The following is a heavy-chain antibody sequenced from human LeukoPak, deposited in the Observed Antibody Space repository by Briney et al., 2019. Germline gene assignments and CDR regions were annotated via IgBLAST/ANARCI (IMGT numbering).Heavy chain of an antibody. J-gene: IGHJ3*02. CDR2: IYYSGST. CDR1: GGSISSYY. D-gene: IGHD2-15*01. CDR3: ARSYCSGGSCFDAFDI. Sequence: SETLSLTCTVSGGSISSYYWSWIRQPPGKGLEWIGYIYYSGSTNYNPSLKSRVTISVDTSKNQFSLKLSSVTAADTAVYYCARSYCSGGSCFDAFDIWGQGTMVTVSS. V-gene: IGHV4-59*08.